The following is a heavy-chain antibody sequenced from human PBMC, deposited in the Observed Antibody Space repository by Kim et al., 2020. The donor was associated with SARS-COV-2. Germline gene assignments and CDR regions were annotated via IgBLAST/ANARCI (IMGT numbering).Heavy chain of an antibody. D-gene: IGHD6-19*01. J-gene: IGHJ4*02. Sequence: ADSGKGRFTISRDNSKNTLYLQMNSLRAEDTAVYYCAKDSYSSGWYTRGYWGQGTLVTVSS. V-gene: IGHV3-23*01. CDR3: AKDSYSSGWYTRGY.